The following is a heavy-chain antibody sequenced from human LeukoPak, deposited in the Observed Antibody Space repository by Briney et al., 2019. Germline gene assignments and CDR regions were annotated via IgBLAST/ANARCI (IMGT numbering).Heavy chain of an antibody. Sequence: PSETLSLTCTVSGGSMSSYYWNWIRQPPGKRVEWIGYIYYSGTTNYNPSLKSRVSISVDTSKNQFSLKLSSVTAADTAVYYCAGLNWGSGFYYYMDVWGKGTTVTVSS. CDR3: AGLNWGSGFYYYMDV. D-gene: IGHD7-27*01. CDR1: GGSMSSYY. J-gene: IGHJ6*03. V-gene: IGHV4-59*01. CDR2: IYYSGTT.